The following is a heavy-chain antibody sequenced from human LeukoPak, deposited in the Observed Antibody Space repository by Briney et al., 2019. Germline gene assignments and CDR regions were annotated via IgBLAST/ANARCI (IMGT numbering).Heavy chain of an antibody. CDR2: IWYDGSNK. V-gene: IGHV3-33*01. CDR3: ARDPGGSGSYYSDYYYYGMDV. J-gene: IGHJ6*02. CDR1: GFTFSSYG. D-gene: IGHD3-10*01. Sequence: PGGSLRLSCAASGFTFSSYGMHWVRQAPGKGLEWVAVIWYDGSNKYYADSVKGRFTISRDNSKNTLYLQMNSLRAEDTAVYYCARDPGGSGSYYSDYYYYGMDVWGQGTTVTVSS.